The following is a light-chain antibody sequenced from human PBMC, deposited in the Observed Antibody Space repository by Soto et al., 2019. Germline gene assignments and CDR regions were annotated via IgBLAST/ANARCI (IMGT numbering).Light chain of an antibody. CDR3: QSADSSGTYVV. J-gene: IGLJ2*01. CDR1: ALPKQY. V-gene: IGLV3-25*03. CDR2: EDS. Sequence: SSELTQPPSVSVSPGQTARITCSGDALPKQYAYWYQQKPGQAPLLVIYEDSERPSGIPERFSGSTSGTTVTLTISGVQAEDEADYYCQSADSSGTYVVFGGGTKVTVL.